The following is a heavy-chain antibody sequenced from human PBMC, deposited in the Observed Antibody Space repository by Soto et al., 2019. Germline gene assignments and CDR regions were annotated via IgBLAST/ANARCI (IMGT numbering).Heavy chain of an antibody. D-gene: IGHD5-18*01. V-gene: IGHV3-74*01. CDR3: AREVSHGYVLRGMDV. Sequence: EVQLVESGGGLVQPGGSVRLSCAASKFTITSYWMHWVRQAPGKGLVWVSRINSDGSSISYVDAVKGRFTISRDNAKNTLYLQMNSLRVEDTAVYYCAREVSHGYVLRGMDVWCQGTTVTVFS. J-gene: IGHJ6*02. CDR1: KFTITSYW. CDR2: INSDGSSI.